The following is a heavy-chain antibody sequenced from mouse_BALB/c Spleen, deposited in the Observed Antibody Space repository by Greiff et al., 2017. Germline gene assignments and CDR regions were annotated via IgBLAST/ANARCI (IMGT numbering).Heavy chain of an antibody. Sequence: EVQVVESGGGLVQPGGSLKLSCAASGFTFSSYGMSWVRQTPDKRLELVATINSNGGSTYYPDSVKGRFTISRDNAKNTLYLQMSSLKSEDTAMYYCARGGLGDYWGQGTTLTVSS. CDR1: GFTFSSYG. V-gene: IGHV5-6-3*01. D-gene: IGHD4-1*01. CDR3: ARGGLGDY. J-gene: IGHJ2*01. CDR2: INSNGGST.